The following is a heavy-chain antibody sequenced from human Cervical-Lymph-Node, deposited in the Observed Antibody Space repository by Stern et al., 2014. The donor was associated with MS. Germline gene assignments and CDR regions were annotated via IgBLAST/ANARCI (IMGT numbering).Heavy chain of an antibody. Sequence: EVQLVESGGGLVQPGGSLRLSCAASGFTLSDHYIDWVRQTPGKGLAWVGRTRNKAKRYSTDYAASVKDRFTISRDDSKNSLFLQMNSLKIEDTAVYYCAREAYGDYWGQGTLVTVSS. CDR1: GFTLSDHY. V-gene: IGHV3-72*01. CDR3: AREAYGDY. CDR2: TRNKAKRYST. J-gene: IGHJ4*02. D-gene: IGHD4-17*01.